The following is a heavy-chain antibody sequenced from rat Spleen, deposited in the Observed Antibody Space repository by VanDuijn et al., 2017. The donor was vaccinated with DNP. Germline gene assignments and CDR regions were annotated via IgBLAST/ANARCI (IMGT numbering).Heavy chain of an antibody. J-gene: IGHJ2*01. V-gene: IGHV5-46*01. CDR3: ARGYFEY. CDR2: ISTSGGST. Sequence: EVQLVESGGGLVQPGGSMKLSCAASGFTFSNYYMAWVRQAPTKGLEWVATISTSGGSTYYRDSVKGRFTISRDNAQNTLYLQMSKLGSEDTAIYYCARGYFEYGGQGVMVTVSS. CDR1: GFTFSNYY.